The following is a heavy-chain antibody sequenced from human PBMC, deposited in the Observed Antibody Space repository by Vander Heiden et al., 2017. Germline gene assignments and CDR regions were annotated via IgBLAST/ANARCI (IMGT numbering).Heavy chain of an antibody. V-gene: IGHV3-30*04. CDR2: ISYDGRIK. CDR1: GFTFHNYA. D-gene: IGHD3-22*01. Sequence: QVQLVESGGYVVQPGRSQRLSCAASGFTFHNYAMHWVRQAPGKGLEWVAVISYDGRIKYFADSVKGRFSISRENSKNMVYLQMNSLRVEDTAVYFCARDYLSYYYDSSGLDYWGRGTLVTVSS. J-gene: IGHJ4*02. CDR3: ARDYLSYYYDSSGLDY.